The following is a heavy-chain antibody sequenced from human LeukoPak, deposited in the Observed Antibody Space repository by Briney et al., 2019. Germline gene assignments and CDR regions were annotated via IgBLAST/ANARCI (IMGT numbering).Heavy chain of an antibody. D-gene: IGHD3-22*01. Sequence: GGSLRLSCAASGFTVSSNYMSWVRQAPGKGLEWVSVIYSGGSTYYADSVKGRFTISRDNPKNTLYLQMNSLRAEDTAVYYCARSGYYYGSSGYYYASYFDYWGQGTLVTVSS. CDR1: GFTVSSNY. J-gene: IGHJ4*02. V-gene: IGHV3-53*01. CDR2: IYSGGST. CDR3: ARSGYYYGSSGYYYASYFDY.